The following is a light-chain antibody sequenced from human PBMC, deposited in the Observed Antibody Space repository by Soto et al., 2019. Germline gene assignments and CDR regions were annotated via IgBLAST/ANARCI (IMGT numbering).Light chain of an antibody. J-gene: IGKJ1*01. Sequence: DIQMTQSPSTLSASVGDRVTITCRASQSISSWLAWYQQKPGKAPKLLLYKASSLESGVPSRFSGSGSGTEFTLTISSLQPEDFATYYCQQYGSYSRTFGQGTKVEIK. CDR1: QSISSW. CDR3: QQYGSYSRT. CDR2: KAS. V-gene: IGKV1-5*03.